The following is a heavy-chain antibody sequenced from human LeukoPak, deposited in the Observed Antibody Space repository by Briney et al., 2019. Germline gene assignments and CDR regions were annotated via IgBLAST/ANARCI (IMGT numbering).Heavy chain of an antibody. CDR3: ATALYCSSTNCYLDY. J-gene: IGHJ4*02. CDR1: GFTFSDYW. D-gene: IGHD2-2*01. V-gene: IGHV3-7*03. CDR2: IKQDGSEK. Sequence: GGSLRLSCAASGFTFSDYWMHWVRQAPGKGLEWVANIKQDGSEKYYVDSVKGRFTISRDTSKNTLYLQMNSLRAEDTAVYYCATALYCSSTNCYLDYWGQGTLVTVSS.